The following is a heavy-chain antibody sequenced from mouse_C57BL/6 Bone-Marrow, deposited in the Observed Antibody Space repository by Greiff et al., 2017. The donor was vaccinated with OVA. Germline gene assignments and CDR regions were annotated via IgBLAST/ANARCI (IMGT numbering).Heavy chain of an antibody. V-gene: IGHV3-6*01. CDR3: ARQSVYYDYDGWFAY. CDR1: GYSITSGYY. J-gene: IGHJ3*01. CDR2: ISYDGSN. D-gene: IGHD2-4*01. Sequence: EVKLMESGPGLVKPSQSLSLTCSVTGYSITSGYYWNWIRQFPGNKLEWMGYISYDGSNNYNPSLKNRISITRDTSKNQFFLKLNSVTTEDTATYYCARQSVYYDYDGWFAYWGQGTLVTVSA.